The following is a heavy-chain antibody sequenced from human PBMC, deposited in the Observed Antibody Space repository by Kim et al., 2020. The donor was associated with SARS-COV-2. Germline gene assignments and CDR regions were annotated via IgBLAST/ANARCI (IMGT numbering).Heavy chain of an antibody. CDR1: GYTFTSYA. CDR2: INTNTGNP. Sequence: ASVKVSCKASGYTFTSYAMNWVRQAPGQGLEWMGWINTNTGNPTYAQGFTGRFVFSLDTSVSTAYLQISSLKAEDTAVYYCARGPHHFDWLILRENWFDPWGQGTLVTVSS. D-gene: IGHD3-9*01. J-gene: IGHJ5*02. CDR3: ARGPHHFDWLILRENWFDP. V-gene: IGHV7-4-1*02.